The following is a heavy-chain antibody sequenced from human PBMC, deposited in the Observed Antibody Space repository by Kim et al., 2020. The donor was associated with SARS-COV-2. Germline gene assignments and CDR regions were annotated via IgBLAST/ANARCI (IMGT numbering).Heavy chain of an antibody. J-gene: IGHJ6*02. D-gene: IGHD6-19*01. CDR3: ARDSSVGTYYYYGMDV. Sequence: GGSLRLSCAASGFTFSSYEMNWVRQAPGKGLEWVSYISSSGSTIYYADSVKGRFTISRDNAKNSLYLQMNSLRAEDTAVYYCARDSSVGTYYYYGMDVWGQGTTVTVSS. V-gene: IGHV3-48*03. CDR2: ISSSGSTI. CDR1: GFTFSSYE.